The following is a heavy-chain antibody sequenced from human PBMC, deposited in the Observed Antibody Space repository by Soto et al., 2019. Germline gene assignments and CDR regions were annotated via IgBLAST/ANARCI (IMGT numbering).Heavy chain of an antibody. CDR2: IKSKTDGGTT. Sequence: GGSLRLSCAASGFTFSNAWMSWVRQAPGKGLEWVGRIKSKTDGGTTDYAAPVKGRFTISRDDSKNTLYLQMNSLKTEDTAVYYCTAPTTRIYYYCYGMDVWGQVNTVTVSS. V-gene: IGHV3-15*01. CDR1: GFTFSNAW. J-gene: IGHJ6*02. D-gene: IGHD4-4*01. CDR3: TAPTTRIYYYCYGMDV.